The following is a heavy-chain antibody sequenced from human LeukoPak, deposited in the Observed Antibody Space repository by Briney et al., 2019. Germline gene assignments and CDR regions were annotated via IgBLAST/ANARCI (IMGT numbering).Heavy chain of an antibody. CDR2: IYSGGST. CDR3: ALLQGANYAHPYGMDV. D-gene: IGHD2-15*01. Sequence: GGSLRLSCAASGFSVSSNYMSWVRQAPGKGLEWVSVIYSGGSTYYADSVKGRFTISRDNSKNTLYLQMKSLRAEDTAVYYCALLQGANYAHPYGMDVWGQGTTVTVSS. V-gene: IGHV3-53*01. CDR1: GFSVSSNY. J-gene: IGHJ6*02.